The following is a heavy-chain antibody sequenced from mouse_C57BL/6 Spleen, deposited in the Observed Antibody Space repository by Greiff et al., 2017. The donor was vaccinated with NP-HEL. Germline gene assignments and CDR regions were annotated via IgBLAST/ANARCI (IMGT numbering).Heavy chain of an antibody. Sequence: EVMLVESGGGLVKPGGSLKLSCAASGFTFSSYTMSWVRQTPEKRLEWVATISGGGGNTYYPDSVKGRFTISRDNAKNTLYLQMSSLRSEDTALYYCARHEGYYGSSYDAMDYWGQGTSVTVSS. CDR2: ISGGGGNT. J-gene: IGHJ4*01. CDR3: ARHEGYYGSSYDAMDY. CDR1: GFTFSSYT. D-gene: IGHD1-1*01. V-gene: IGHV5-9*01.